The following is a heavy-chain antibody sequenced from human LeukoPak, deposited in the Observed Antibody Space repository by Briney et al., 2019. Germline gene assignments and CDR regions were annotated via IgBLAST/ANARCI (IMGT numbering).Heavy chain of an antibody. CDR3: ARGGIVVVPAATFDY. D-gene: IGHD2-2*01. CDR1: GYTFTGYY. Sequence: ASVKVSCKASGYTFTGYYMHWVRQAPGQGLEWMGWINPNSGGTNYAQKFQGRVTMTRDTSISTAYMELSRLRSDDTAVYYCARGGIVVVPAATFDYWGQGTLVTVSS. CDR2: INPNSGGT. V-gene: IGHV1-2*02. J-gene: IGHJ4*02.